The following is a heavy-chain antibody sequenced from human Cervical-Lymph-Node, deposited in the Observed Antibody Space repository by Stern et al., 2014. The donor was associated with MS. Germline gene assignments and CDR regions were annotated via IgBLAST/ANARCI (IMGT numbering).Heavy chain of an antibody. CDR3: ARMPTVVTQPDERPNSVLDI. V-gene: IGHV4-59*01. D-gene: IGHD4-23*01. Sequence: QLQLQESGPGLVKSSETLSLTCTVSGGSISTYYWNWIRQPPGKGLERIGNIYYSGTTNYNPSLKSRVTISVDTSKNQFSLKLSSVTAADTAVYFCARMPTVVTQPDERPNSVLDIWGQGTMVSVSS. J-gene: IGHJ3*02. CDR1: GGSISTYY. CDR2: IYYSGTT.